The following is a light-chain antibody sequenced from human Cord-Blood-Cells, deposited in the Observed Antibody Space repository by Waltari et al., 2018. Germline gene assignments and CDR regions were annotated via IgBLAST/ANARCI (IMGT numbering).Light chain of an antibody. CDR2: EVS. Sequence: QSALTQPASVSGSPGQSITISCTGTSCDVGGYNYVSWYQQHPGKAPQLMIYEVSNRPSGVANRFSGAKSGNTATLTIPEPPAEDEADCDCSSYTCSSTWLFGGGTKLTVL. V-gene: IGLV2-14*01. J-gene: IGLJ3*02. CDR3: SSYTCSSTWL. CDR1: SCDVGGYNY.